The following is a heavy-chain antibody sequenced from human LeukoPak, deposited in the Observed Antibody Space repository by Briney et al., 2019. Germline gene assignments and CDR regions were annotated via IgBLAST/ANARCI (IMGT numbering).Heavy chain of an antibody. CDR1: GYRFTSQW. D-gene: IGHD6-19*01. CDR2: IYPSDSDT. Sequence: GESLQISCNGSGYRFTSQWIGWVRQMPGKGLAWMGIIYPSDSDTRYSPSFQGQVTISADKSISTAYLQWSSLKASDTAMYYCARRLGLDAFDIWGQGTMVTVSS. J-gene: IGHJ3*02. CDR3: ARRLGLDAFDI. V-gene: IGHV5-51*01.